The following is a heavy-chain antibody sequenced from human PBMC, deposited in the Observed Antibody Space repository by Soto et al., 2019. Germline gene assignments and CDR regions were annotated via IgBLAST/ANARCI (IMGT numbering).Heavy chain of an antibody. CDR2: ISYDGSNK. CDR1: GFTFSSYG. CDR3: AKAPHYYYYGMDV. V-gene: IGHV3-30*18. Sequence: GGSLRLSCAASGFTFSSYGMHWVRQAPGKGLEWVAVISYDGSNKYYADSVKGRFTISRDNSKNTLYLQMNSLRAEDTAVYYCAKAPHYYYYGMDVWGQGTTVTVSS. J-gene: IGHJ6*02.